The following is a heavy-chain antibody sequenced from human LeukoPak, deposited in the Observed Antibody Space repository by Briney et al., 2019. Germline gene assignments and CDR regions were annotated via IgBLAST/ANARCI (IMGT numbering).Heavy chain of an antibody. CDR3: ARALSTGNPTYYFDY. CDR2: IIPIFGTA. D-gene: IGHD2/OR15-2a*01. CDR1: GYTFTSYG. J-gene: IGHJ4*02. Sequence: ASVKVSCKASGYTFTSYGISWVRQAPGQGLEWMGGIIPIFGTANYAQKFQGRVTITADESTSTAYMELSSLRSEDTAVYYCARALSTGNPTYYFDYWGQGTLVTVSS. V-gene: IGHV1-69*13.